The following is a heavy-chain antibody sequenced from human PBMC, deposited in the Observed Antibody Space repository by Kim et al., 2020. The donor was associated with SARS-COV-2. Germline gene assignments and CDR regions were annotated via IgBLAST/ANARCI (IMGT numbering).Heavy chain of an antibody. D-gene: IGHD3-22*01. V-gene: IGHV4-34*01. CDR3: ARGYDSSGYYRGHFDY. J-gene: IGHJ4*02. Sequence: SLKSRVTISVDTSKNQFSLKLSSVTAADTAVYYCARGYDSSGYYRGHFDYWGQGTLVTVSS.